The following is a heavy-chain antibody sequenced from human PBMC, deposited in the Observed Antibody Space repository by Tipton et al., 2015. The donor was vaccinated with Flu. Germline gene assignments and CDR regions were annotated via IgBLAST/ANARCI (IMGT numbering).Heavy chain of an antibody. CDR2: IKQDGSQK. D-gene: IGHD2-21*01. V-gene: IGHV3-7*03. CDR3: ARQLGGGDCY. CDR1: GFTLSSYW. Sequence: SLRLSCAASGFTLSSYWMSWVRQAPGKGLEWVANIKQDGSQKYYVDSVKGRFIISRDNAKNSLYLQMNSLRAEDTAVYYCARQLGGGDCYWGQGTLVTVSS. J-gene: IGHJ4*02.